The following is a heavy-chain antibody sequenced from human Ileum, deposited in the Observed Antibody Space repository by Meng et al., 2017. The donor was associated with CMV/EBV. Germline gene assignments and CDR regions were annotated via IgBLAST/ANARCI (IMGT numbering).Heavy chain of an antibody. J-gene: IGHJ4*02. CDR1: GYTFSTDY. Sequence: ASVKVSCKASGYTFSTDYIHWVRHDPGQGLEWLGIINHSGGSTSYAQKFQSRVTMTCDNSTTTVYIELSNLRSADTAVYYCSAEPSHWKTLLLDYWGQGTLVTVSS. V-gene: IGHV1-46*03. CDR2: INHSGGST. D-gene: IGHD1-1*01. CDR3: SAEPSHWKTLLLDY.